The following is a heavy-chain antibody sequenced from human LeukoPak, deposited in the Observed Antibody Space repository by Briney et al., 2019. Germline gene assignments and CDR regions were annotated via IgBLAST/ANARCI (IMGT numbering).Heavy chain of an antibody. CDR2: IYPSDSDA. Sequence: GESLKISCKGSGYSFTSYWIGWVRQMPGKGLEWMGIIYPSDSDARNSPSFQGQVTISADKSINTAYLQWSSLKASDTAMYYCARTGHCSGGSCYHVTGSAFDIWGQGTMVTVSS. V-gene: IGHV5-51*01. D-gene: IGHD2-15*01. CDR1: GYSFTSYW. CDR3: ARTGHCSGGSCYHVTGSAFDI. J-gene: IGHJ3*02.